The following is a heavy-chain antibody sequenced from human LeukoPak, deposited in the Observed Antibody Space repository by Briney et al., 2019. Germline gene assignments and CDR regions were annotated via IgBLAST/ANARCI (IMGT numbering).Heavy chain of an antibody. CDR3: ARGVRELRGHAFDI. Sequence: SETLSLTCTVSGGSISSYYWSWIRQPPGRGLEWIGYIYYSGSTNYNPSLKSRVTISVDTSKNQFPLKLSSVTAADTAVYYCARGVRELRGHAFDIWGQGTMVTVSS. CDR1: GGSISSYY. CDR2: IYYSGST. D-gene: IGHD3-10*01. V-gene: IGHV4-59*01. J-gene: IGHJ3*02.